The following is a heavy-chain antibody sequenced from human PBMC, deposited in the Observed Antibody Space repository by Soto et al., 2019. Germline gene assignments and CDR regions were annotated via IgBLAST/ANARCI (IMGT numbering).Heavy chain of an antibody. J-gene: IGHJ6*02. CDR2: MQYSGST. Sequence: QVQLQESGPGLVKPSETLSLTCAVSGGSITGYYWSWIRQPPGKGLEWIGYMQYSGSTNYNPSLKSRVTISVDTSNNLLSLKLSSVTAADTAVYYCARIKATPMGFSYYYDMDVWGQGTTVTVSS. CDR1: GGSITGYY. V-gene: IGHV4-59*01. CDR3: ARIKATPMGFSYYYDMDV. D-gene: IGHD5-18*01.